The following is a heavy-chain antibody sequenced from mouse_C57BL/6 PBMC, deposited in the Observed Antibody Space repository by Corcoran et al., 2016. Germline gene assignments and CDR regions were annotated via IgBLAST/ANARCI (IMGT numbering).Heavy chain of an antibody. CDR3: ARFDWLDYYFDY. CDR1: GYAFSSYR. CDR2: IYPGDGDT. J-gene: IGHJ2*01. D-gene: IGHD2-2*01. V-gene: IGHV1-80*01. Sequence: QVQLQQSGAELVKPGASVKISCKASGYAFSSYRMNWVKQRPGKGLEWIGQIYPGDGDTNYNGKFKGKATLTADKSSSTAYMQLSSLTSEDSAVYFCARFDWLDYYFDYWGQGTTLTVSS.